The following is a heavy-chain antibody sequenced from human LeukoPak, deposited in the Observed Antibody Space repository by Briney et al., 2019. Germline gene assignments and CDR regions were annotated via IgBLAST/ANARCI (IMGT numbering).Heavy chain of an antibody. D-gene: IGHD2-15*01. Sequence: PSETLPLTCAVYGGSFSGYYWSWIRQPPGKGLEWIGEINHSGSTNYNPSLKSRVTISVDTSKNQFSLKLSSVTAADTAVYYCARVIYRIFDYWGQGTLVTVSS. CDR3: ARVIYRIFDY. J-gene: IGHJ4*02. V-gene: IGHV4-34*01. CDR2: INHSGST. CDR1: GGSFSGYY.